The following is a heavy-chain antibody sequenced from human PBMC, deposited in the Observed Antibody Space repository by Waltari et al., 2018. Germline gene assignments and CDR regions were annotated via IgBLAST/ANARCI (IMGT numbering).Heavy chain of an antibody. J-gene: IGHJ4*02. Sequence: EVQLLESGGGLVQPGGSLRLSCAASGFTFSSYDLSWVRQAPGKGLEWVSVISGSGGSTYYADSVKGRFTISRDNYKNTLYLEMNSLRAEDTAVYYCAKEGLWSRAFDYWGQGTLVTVSP. CDR2: ISGSGGST. CDR1: GFTFSSYD. D-gene: IGHD5-18*01. CDR3: AKEGLWSRAFDY. V-gene: IGHV3-23*01.